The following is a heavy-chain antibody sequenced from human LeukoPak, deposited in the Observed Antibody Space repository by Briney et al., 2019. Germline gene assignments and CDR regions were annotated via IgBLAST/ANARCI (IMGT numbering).Heavy chain of an antibody. J-gene: IGHJ5*02. V-gene: IGHV4-30-2*01. CDR3: ARGHRSRAGFDP. D-gene: IGHD6-13*01. CDR2: IYHSGST. CDR1: GGSISSGGYY. Sequence: PSQTLSLTCTVSGGSISSGGYYWSWIRQPPGKGLEWIGYIYHSGSTYYNPSLKSRVTISVDRSKNQFSLKLSSVTAADTAVYYCARGHRSRAGFDPWGQGTLVTVSS.